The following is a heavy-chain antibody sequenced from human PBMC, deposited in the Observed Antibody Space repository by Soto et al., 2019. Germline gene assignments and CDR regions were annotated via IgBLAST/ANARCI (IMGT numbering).Heavy chain of an antibody. V-gene: IGHV3-23*01. J-gene: IGHJ5*02. CDR1: GFTFSSYA. CDR3: AKTKVVPAAMPLRWFDP. Sequence: LSLTCAASGFTFSSYAMSWVRQAPGKGLEWVSAISGSGGSTYYADSVKGRFTISRDNSKNTLYLQMNSLRAEDTAVYYCAKTKVVPAAMPLRWFDPWGQGTLVTVSS. CDR2: ISGSGGST. D-gene: IGHD2-2*01.